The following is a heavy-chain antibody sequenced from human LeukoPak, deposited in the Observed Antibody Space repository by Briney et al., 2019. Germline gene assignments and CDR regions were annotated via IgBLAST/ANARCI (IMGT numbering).Heavy chain of an antibody. V-gene: IGHV4-4*02. CDR3: AGLVGRYSSGLYYYYFDY. D-gene: IGHD3-22*01. Sequence: SETLSLTCTVSGDSIYSLDLWSWVRQPRGKGLEWIGEMYLSGTTHSNPSVKSRVTISIDKSKNQFFLNLSSVTAADTAVYYCAGLVGRYSSGLYYYYFDYWGQGTLVTVSS. CDR2: MYLSGTT. J-gene: IGHJ4*02. CDR1: GDSIYSLDL.